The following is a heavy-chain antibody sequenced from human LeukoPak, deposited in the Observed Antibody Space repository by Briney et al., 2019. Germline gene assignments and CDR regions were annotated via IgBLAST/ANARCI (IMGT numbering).Heavy chain of an antibody. CDR2: MNPNSGNT. V-gene: IGHV1-8*03. CDR1: GYTFTSYD. J-gene: IGHJ6*03. Sequence: ASVKVSCKASGYTFTSYDINWVRQATGQGLEWMGWMNPNSGNTGYAQKFQGRVTITRNTSISTAYMELSSLRSEDTAVYYCARSRYCSSTSCYKYYYYMDVWGKGTTVTVSS. CDR3: ARSRYCSSTSCYKYYYYMDV. D-gene: IGHD2-2*02.